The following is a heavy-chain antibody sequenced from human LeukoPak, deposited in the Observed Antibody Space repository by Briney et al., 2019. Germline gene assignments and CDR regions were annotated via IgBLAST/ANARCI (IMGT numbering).Heavy chain of an antibody. V-gene: IGHV3-43*02. D-gene: IGHD3-22*01. CDR3: AREEVVVHFDY. J-gene: IGHJ4*02. CDR1: GFTFDDYA. Sequence: GGSLRLSCAASGFTFDDYAIHWVRHAPGRGLEWVSLISGDGHTTYYADSVKGRFTISRDNAKNTLYLQMNSLRAEDTAVYYCAREEVVVHFDYWGQGTLVTVSS. CDR2: ISGDGHTT.